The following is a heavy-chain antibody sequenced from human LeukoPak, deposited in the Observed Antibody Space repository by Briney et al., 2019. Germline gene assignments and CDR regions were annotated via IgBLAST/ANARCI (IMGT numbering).Heavy chain of an antibody. D-gene: IGHD6-13*01. J-gene: IGHJ4*02. Sequence: ASVKVSCKASGYTFTGYYLHWVREAPGQGLEWMGWINPNSGGTNYAQNFQGRVTMTRDTSITTAFMELSRLTSDDTAVYYCAREVHSTRHFDYWGQGTLVTVSS. CDR3: AREVHSTRHFDY. CDR1: GYTFTGYY. V-gene: IGHV1-2*02. CDR2: INPNSGGT.